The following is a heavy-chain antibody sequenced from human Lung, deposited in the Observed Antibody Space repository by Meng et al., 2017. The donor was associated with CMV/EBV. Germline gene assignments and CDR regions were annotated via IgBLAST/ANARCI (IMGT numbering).Heavy chain of an antibody. V-gene: IGHV1-2*04. J-gene: IGHJ4*02. CDR2: ISPYNGDT. CDR3: ARAIVKNVKRQFDY. CDR1: GYTFIDYH. D-gene: IGHD2-15*01. Sequence: QVQLAQSGAEVKEPGASVKLSCKTSGYTFIDYHIHWVRQAPGQGLEWMGWISPYNGDTIYARDFQGWVTMTRDTSNRTLYMEVSSLRFDDTAVYYCARAIVKNVKRQFDYWGQGTLVTVSS.